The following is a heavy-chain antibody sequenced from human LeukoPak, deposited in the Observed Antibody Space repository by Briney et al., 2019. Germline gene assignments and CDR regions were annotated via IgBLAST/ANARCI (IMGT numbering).Heavy chain of an antibody. D-gene: IGHD3-10*02. V-gene: IGHV3-20*04. CDR2: INWNGGST. CDR3: AKDRSFTMFLDAFDI. CDR1: GFTFDDYG. J-gene: IGHJ3*02. Sequence: GGSLRLSCAASGFTFDDYGMSWVRQAPGKGLEWVSGINWNGGSTGYADSVKGRFTISRDNSKNTLYLQMNSLRAEDTAVYYCAKDRSFTMFLDAFDIWGQGTMVTVSS.